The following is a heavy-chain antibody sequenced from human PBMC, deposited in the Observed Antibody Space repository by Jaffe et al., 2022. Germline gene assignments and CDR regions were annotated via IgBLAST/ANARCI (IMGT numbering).Heavy chain of an antibody. J-gene: IGHJ2*01. CDR3: ARGRLRWARYFDL. D-gene: IGHD4-17*01. CDR1: GGSFSGYY. Sequence: QVQLQQWGAGLLKPSETLSLTCAVYGGSFSGYYWSWIRQPPGKGLEWIGEINHSGSTNYNPSLKSRVTISVDTSKNQFSLKLSSVTAADTAVYYCARGRLRWARYFDLWGRGTLVTVSS. V-gene: IGHV4-34*01. CDR2: INHSGST.